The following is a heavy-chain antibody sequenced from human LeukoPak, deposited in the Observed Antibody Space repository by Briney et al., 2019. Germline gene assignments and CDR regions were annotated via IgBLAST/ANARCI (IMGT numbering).Heavy chain of an antibody. CDR1: GYTFTTYG. CDR2: IIPIFGTA. J-gene: IGHJ4*02. CDR3: ARGDSRIGNFDY. V-gene: IGHV1-69*06. Sequence: SVKVSCKASGYTFTTYGISWVRQAPGQGLEWMGGIIPIFGTANYAQKFRVTITADKSTSTAYMELSSLRSEDTAVYYCARGDSRIGNFDYWAQGTLVTVSS. D-gene: IGHD3-22*01.